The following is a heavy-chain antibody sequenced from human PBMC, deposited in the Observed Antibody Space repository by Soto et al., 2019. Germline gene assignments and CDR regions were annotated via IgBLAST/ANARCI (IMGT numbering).Heavy chain of an antibody. CDR1: GFAFSSYA. D-gene: IGHD2-15*01. CDR2: IGGDGAST. J-gene: IGHJ5*02. V-gene: IGHV3-23*01. CDR3: TKDQDGEWWFSQGWFDP. Sequence: EVQLLESGGGLVQPGGSLRLSCAASGFAFSSYAMSWVRQSSGKGLEWVAAIGGDGASTYYADSVRGRFIISRDNSKNTLFLHMTSLGAEDTAVYYCTKDQDGEWWFSQGWFDPWGQGSLVTVSS.